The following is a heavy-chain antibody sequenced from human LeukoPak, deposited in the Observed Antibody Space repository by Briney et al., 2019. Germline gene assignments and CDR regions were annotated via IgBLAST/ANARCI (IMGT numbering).Heavy chain of an antibody. V-gene: IGHV3-23*01. CDR1: GFTFSSYA. CDR3: ARPFETTYFDILTGYYPFDY. D-gene: IGHD3-9*01. J-gene: IGHJ4*02. Sequence: HAGGSLRLSCAASGFTFSSYAMSWVRQAPGKGLEWVSTVSGSGGSPYYADSVKGRFTISRDNSKNTLYLQMNSLRAEDTAVYYCARPFETTYFDILTGYYPFDYWGQGTLVTVSS. CDR2: VSGSGGSP.